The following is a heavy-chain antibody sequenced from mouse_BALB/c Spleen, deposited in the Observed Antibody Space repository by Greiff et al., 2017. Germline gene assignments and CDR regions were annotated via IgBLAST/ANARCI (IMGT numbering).Heavy chain of an antibody. CDR2: IDPSDSET. D-gene: IGHD2-4*01. J-gene: IGHJ4*01. Sequence: QVQLQQSGPQLVRPGASVKISCKASGYSFTSYWMHWVKQRPGQGLEWIGMIDPSDSETRLNQKFKDKATLTVDKSSSTAYMQLSSPTSEDSAVYYCARDYDYDKAMDYWGQGTSVTVSS. V-gene: IGHV1S127*01. CDR3: ARDYDYDKAMDY. CDR1: GYSFTSYW.